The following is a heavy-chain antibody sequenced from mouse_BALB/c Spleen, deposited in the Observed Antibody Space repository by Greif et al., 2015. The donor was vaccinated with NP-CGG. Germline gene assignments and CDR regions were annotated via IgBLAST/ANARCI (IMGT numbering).Heavy chain of an antibody. V-gene: IGHV2-9*02. CDR1: GFSLTGYG. CDR2: IWAGGSK. D-gene: IGHD2-4*01. Sequence: VQLVESGPGLGGPSRSLSITCTGSGFSLTGYGVHWVRQPPGKGLEWLGVIWAGGSKNYNSALMSRLSISKDNSKSQVFLKMNSLQTDDTAMYYCARDSLYDYDKVMDYWGQGTSVTVSS. J-gene: IGHJ4*01. CDR3: ARDSLYDYDKVMDY.